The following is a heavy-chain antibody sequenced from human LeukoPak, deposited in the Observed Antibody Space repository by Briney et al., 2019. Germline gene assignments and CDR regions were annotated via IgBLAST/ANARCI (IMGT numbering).Heavy chain of an antibody. D-gene: IGHD2-2*01. V-gene: IGHV3-30*02. Sequence: GGSLRLSCAASGFTFSSYGMHWVRQAPGKGLEWVAFIRYDGSNKYYADSVKGRFTISRDNAKSSLYLQMNSLRAEDTAVYYCARDSSDTGDPWGQGTLVTVSS. CDR2: IRYDGSNK. CDR1: GFTFSSYG. CDR3: ARDSSDTGDP. J-gene: IGHJ5*02.